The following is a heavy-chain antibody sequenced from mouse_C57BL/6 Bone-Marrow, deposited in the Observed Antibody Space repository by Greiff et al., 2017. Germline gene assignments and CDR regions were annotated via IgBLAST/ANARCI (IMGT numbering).Heavy chain of an antibody. D-gene: IGHD1-1*01. CDR1: GFTFSSYG. V-gene: IGHV5-6*01. CDR2: ISSGGSYT. CDR3: AVSPITTVVAFDY. Sequence: EVQLVESGGDLVKPGGSLKLSCAASGFTFSSYGMSWVRQTPDKRLEWVATISSGGSYTYYPDSVKGRFTISRDNAKNTRYLQMSSLKSEDTAMYYCAVSPITTVVAFDYWGQGTTLTVSS. J-gene: IGHJ2*01.